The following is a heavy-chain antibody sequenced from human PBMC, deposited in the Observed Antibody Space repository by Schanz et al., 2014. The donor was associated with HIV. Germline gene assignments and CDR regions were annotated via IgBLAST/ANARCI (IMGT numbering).Heavy chain of an antibody. CDR2: IWYDGTDK. V-gene: IGHV3-33*08. Sequence: VQLVESGGALVQPGRSLTLSCVASGFTFSKYSMNWVRQAPGKGLEWVAVIWYDGTDKYYAGSVKGRFTISRDNSQNTLFLQMNSLRVEDTAVYYCANSGYCTSGICYTRGSDMDVWGQGTTVTVSS. CDR3: ANSGYCTSGICYTRGSDMDV. J-gene: IGHJ6*01. D-gene: IGHD2-8*01. CDR1: GFTFSKYS.